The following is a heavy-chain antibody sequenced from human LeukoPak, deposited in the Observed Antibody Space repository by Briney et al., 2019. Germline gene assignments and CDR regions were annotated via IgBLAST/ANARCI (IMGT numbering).Heavy chain of an antibody. V-gene: IGHV4-4*07. CDR2: IYTRGST. D-gene: IGHD3-10*01. J-gene: IGHJ5*02. Sequence: SETLSLTCTVSGGPISSYLWNWIRQPAGKGLEWIGRIYTRGSTNYNPSLKSRVTMSVDTSKNQFSLKLSSVTAADTAVYYCARGIYYYGSGRGVNWFDPWGQGTLVTVSS. CDR3: ARGIYYYGSGRGVNWFDP. CDR1: GGPISSYL.